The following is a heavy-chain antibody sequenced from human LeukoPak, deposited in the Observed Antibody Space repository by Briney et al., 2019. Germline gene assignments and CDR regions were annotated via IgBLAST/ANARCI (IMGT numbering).Heavy chain of an antibody. CDR3: ARGAYRTYYYGSGSALGGMDV. V-gene: IGHV4-34*01. CDR2: INHSGST. D-gene: IGHD3-10*01. Sequence: SETLSLTCAVYGESFSGYYWSWIRQPPGKGLEWIGEINHSGSTNYNPSLKSRVTISVDTSKNQFSLKLNSVTAADTAVYYCARGAYRTYYYGSGSALGGMDVWGKGTTVTVSS. CDR1: GESFSGYY. J-gene: IGHJ6*04.